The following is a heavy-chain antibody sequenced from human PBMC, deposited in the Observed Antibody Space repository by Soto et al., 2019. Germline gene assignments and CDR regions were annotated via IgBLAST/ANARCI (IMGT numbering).Heavy chain of an antibody. D-gene: IGHD3-10*01. V-gene: IGHV1-2*04. Sequence: ASVKVSCKASGYTFTGYYMHWVRQAPGQGLEWMGWINPNSGGTNYAQKFQGWVTMTRDTSISTAYMELSRLRSDDTAVYYCAREEGSLWFGELLYAHPAYGMDVWGQGTTVTVSS. CDR1: GYTFTGYY. CDR3: AREEGSLWFGELLYAHPAYGMDV. CDR2: INPNSGGT. J-gene: IGHJ6*02.